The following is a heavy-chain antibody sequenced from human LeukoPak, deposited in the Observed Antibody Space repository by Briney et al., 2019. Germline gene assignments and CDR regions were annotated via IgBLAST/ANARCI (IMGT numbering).Heavy chain of an antibody. D-gene: IGHD5-18*01. CDR1: GGSISSYY. Sequence: SETLSLTCTVSGGSISSYYWSWIRQPPGKGLEWIGYIYYSGSTNYNPSLKSRVTISVDTSKKQFSLKLSSVSAADTAVYYCARVDTSMAPDAFDIWGQGTLVTVSS. V-gene: IGHV4-59*01. CDR2: IYYSGST. J-gene: IGHJ3*02. CDR3: ARVDTSMAPDAFDI.